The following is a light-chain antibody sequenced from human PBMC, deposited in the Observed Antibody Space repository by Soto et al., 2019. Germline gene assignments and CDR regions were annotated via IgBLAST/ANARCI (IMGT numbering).Light chain of an antibody. Sequence: QSALTQPASVSGSPGQSITISCTGTSSDLGGYNFVSWYQHHPGKAPKLMIYQVSNRPSGVSNRLSGSKSGNTASLTISGLQAEDEADYYCCSYTSSSPYVFGTGTKLTVL. J-gene: IGLJ1*01. CDR3: CSYTSSSPYV. V-gene: IGLV2-14*01. CDR1: SSDLGGYNF. CDR2: QVS.